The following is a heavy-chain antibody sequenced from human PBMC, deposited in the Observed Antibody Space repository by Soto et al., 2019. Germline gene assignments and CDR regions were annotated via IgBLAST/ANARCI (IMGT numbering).Heavy chain of an antibody. V-gene: IGHV3-9*01. CDR1: GITFDEFA. CDR2: INWNSGSI. J-gene: IGHJ4*02. Sequence: EVQLLESGGGLVQPGGSLRLSCAASGITFDEFAMHWVRQAPGKGLEWVSGINWNSGSIGYADSVKGRFTISRDNAKNSLYLQMNSLRPEDTAFYYCAKDKGSGSGSSSLLDYWGQGTLVTVSS. D-gene: IGHD1-26*01. CDR3: AKDKGSGSGSSSLLDY.